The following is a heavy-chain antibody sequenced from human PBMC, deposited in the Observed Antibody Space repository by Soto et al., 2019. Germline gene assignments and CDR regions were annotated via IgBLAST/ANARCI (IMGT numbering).Heavy chain of an antibody. CDR2: IYHSGST. CDR1: GGSISSGGYS. CDR3: ARGGEVVPYFDY. V-gene: IGHV4-30-2*01. D-gene: IGHD2-15*01. J-gene: IGHJ4*02. Sequence: TLSLTCAVSGGSISSGGYSWSWIRQPPGKGLEWIGYIYHSGSTYYNPSLKSRVTISVDRSKNQFSLKLSSVTAADTAVYYCARGGEVVPYFDYWGQGSVVTVSS.